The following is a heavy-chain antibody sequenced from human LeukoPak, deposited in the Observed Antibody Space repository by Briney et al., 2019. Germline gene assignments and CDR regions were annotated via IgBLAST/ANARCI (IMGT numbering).Heavy chain of an antibody. D-gene: IGHD3-9*01. Sequence: PGGSLRLSCAASGFTFSNYAMSWVRQAPGKGLEWVSAISGSVIGTYYADSVKSRFTISRDNSKNIVYLQMNSLRAEDTALYYCARAETYYDILTCYSLFDYWGQGTLVTVSS. CDR1: GFTFSNYA. CDR3: ARAETYYDILTCYSLFDY. J-gene: IGHJ4*02. V-gene: IGHV3-23*01. CDR2: ISGSVIGT.